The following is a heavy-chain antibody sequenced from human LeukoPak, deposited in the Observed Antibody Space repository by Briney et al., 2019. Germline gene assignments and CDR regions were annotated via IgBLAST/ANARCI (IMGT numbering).Heavy chain of an antibody. V-gene: IGHV1-2*02. CDR1: GYTFTGYY. CDR3: ARDLIVGATFNPTADY. CDR2: ISPNSGGT. Sequence: ASVKVSCKASGYTFTGYYMHWVRQAPGQGLEWMGWISPNSGGTNYAQKFQGRVTMTRDTSISTAYMELSRLRSDDTAVYYCARDLIVGATFNPTADYWGQGTLVTVSS. D-gene: IGHD1-26*01. J-gene: IGHJ4*02.